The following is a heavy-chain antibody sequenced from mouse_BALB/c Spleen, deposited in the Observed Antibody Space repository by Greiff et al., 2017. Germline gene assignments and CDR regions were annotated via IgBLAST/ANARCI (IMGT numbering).Heavy chain of an antibody. CDR3: TRNYGNCYAMDY. J-gene: IGHJ4*01. D-gene: IGHD2-1*01. CDR1: GYTFTSYW. Sequence: VQLKQSGPVLARPGASVTMSCTASGYTFTSYWLHWVKQRPGQGLEWIGAIYPGNSDTSYNQQFKGKTKLTAVTSTSTAYMERSSLTNEDSAVYYCTRNYGNCYAMDYWGQGTSVTVSS. CDR2: IYPGNSDT. V-gene: IGHV1-5*01.